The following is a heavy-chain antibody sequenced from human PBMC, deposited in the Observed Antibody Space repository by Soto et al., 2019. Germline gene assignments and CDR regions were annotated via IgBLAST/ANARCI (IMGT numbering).Heavy chain of an antibody. D-gene: IGHD2-15*01. CDR1: GFTFTTSA. CDR2: IVVGSGNT. Sequence: SVKVSCKASGFTFTTSAVQWVRQARGQRLEWIGWIVVGSGNTNSAQKFQERVTFTRDMSTSTAYMELSSLRSEDTAVYYCATERRYCSGGSCYVGYFDYWGQGTQVTVSS. J-gene: IGHJ4*02. V-gene: IGHV1-58*01. CDR3: ATERRYCSGGSCYVGYFDY.